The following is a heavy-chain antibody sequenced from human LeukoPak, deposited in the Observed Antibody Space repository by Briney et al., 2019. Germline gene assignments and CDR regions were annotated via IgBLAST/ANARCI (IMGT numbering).Heavy chain of an antibody. CDR3: ARDGAWTQPAHKIGMDV. CDR2: IIPIFGIA. Sequence: GSAVKVSCKASGDTFTSYVISWVRQAPGQGLEWMGRIIPIFGIANYVQKFQGRVTITADKSTSTAYMELSSLTADAAAEYYCARDGAWTQPAHKIGMDVWGPRTPGTVS. CDR1: GDTFTSYV. J-gene: IGHJ6*02. V-gene: IGHV1-69*04. D-gene: IGHD5-18*01.